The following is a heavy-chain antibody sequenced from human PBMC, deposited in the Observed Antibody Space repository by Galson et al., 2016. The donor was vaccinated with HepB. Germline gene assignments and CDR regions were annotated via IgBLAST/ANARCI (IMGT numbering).Heavy chain of an antibody. CDR2: INPHDSRT. V-gene: IGHV5-51*01. D-gene: IGHD3-3*01. J-gene: IGHJ6*02. CDR1: GYSFPSYW. CDR3: TSSLTGSYDFWGAIYNYYAMDV. Sequence: QSGAEVKRSGDSLKISCKGSGYSFPSYWIGWVRQVPGKGLEWKGIINPHDSRTPYNPSLQGQATISVDKSISTAYLQWSGLTASDTAIYYCTSSLTGSYDFWGAIYNYYAMDVWGQGTTVTVSS.